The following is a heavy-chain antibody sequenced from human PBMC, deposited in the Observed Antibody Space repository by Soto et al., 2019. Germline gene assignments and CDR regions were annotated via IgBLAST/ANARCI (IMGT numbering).Heavy chain of an antibody. Sequence: SETLSLTCAVSGGSISSGGYSWSWIRQPPGKGLEWIGYIYHSGSTYYNPSLKSRVTISVDRSKNQFSLKLSSVTAADTAVYYCARGYYGSGSYYRFDPWGQGTLVTVSS. V-gene: IGHV4-30-2*01. J-gene: IGHJ5*02. CDR3: ARGYYGSGSYYRFDP. CDR2: IYHSGST. D-gene: IGHD3-10*01. CDR1: GGSISSGGYS.